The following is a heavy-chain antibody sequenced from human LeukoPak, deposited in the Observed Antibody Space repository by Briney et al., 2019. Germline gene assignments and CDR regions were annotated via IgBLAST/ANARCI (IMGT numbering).Heavy chain of an antibody. Sequence: GGSLRLSCAASGFSFSSYSMNWVRQAPGKGLEWVSSISSSSSYIYYADSVKGRFTISRDNAKNSLFLQMNSLRVEDTAVYYCARGDFWSGYYDYWGQGTLVTVSS. J-gene: IGHJ4*02. CDR3: ARGDFWSGYYDY. CDR1: GFSFSSYS. CDR2: ISSSSSYI. V-gene: IGHV3-21*01. D-gene: IGHD3-3*01.